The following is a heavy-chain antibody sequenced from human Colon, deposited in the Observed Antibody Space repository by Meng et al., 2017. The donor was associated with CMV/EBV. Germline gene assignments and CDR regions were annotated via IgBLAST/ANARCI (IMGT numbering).Heavy chain of an antibody. CDR1: GFTFSSYA. CDR3: AKDQAGYYGSSGRDY. D-gene: IGHD3-22*01. J-gene: IGHJ4*02. V-gene: IGHV3-23*01. Sequence: GGSLRLSCAASGFTFSSYAMSWVRQAPGKGLEWVSAISGSGGSTYYADSVKGRFTISRDNSKNTLYLQMNSLRAEDTAVYYCAKDQAGYYGSSGRDYWGQGTLVTVSS. CDR2: ISGSGGST.